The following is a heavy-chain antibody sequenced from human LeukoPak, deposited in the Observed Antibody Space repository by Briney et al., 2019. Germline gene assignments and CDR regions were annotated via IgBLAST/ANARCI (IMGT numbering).Heavy chain of an antibody. Sequence: GGSLRLSCAASGFTFSSYWMHWVRQAPGKGLVWVSRINSDGSSTRYADSVKGRFTISRDNAKNTLYLQMNSLRAEDTAVYYCARFSMYYYDSSGPHGWFDPWGQGTLVTVSS. CDR3: ARFSMYYYDSSGPHGWFDP. CDR1: GFTFSSYW. CDR2: INSDGSST. J-gene: IGHJ5*02. V-gene: IGHV3-74*01. D-gene: IGHD3-22*01.